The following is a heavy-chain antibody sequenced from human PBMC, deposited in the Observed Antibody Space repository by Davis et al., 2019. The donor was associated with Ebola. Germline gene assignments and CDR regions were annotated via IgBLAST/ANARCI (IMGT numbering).Heavy chain of an antibody. CDR3: ASRIKVVAATDDAFDI. CDR1: GYSISSGYY. J-gene: IGHJ3*02. Sequence: MPSETLSLTCTVSGYSISSGYYWGWIRQPPGKGLEWIGSIYHSGSTYYNPSLESRLTMSVDTSTSTVYMELSSLRSEDTAVYYCASRIKVVAATDDAFDIWGQGTMVTVSS. CDR2: IYHSGST. D-gene: IGHD2-15*01. V-gene: IGHV4-38-2*02.